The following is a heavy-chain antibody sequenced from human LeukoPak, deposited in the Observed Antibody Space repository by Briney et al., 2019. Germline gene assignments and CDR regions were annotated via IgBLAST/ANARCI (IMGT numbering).Heavy chain of an antibody. V-gene: IGHV4-34*01. CDR1: GGSFSGYY. Sequence: SETLSLTCAVYGGSFSGYYWSWIRQPPGKGLEWIGEINHSGSTNYNPSLKSRVTISVDTSKNQFSLKLSSVTAADTAVYYCAREREEDITMIVVVTPENDAFDIWAKGQWSPSLQ. CDR3: AREREEDITMIVVVTPENDAFDI. CDR2: INHSGST. D-gene: IGHD3-22*01. J-gene: IGHJ3*02.